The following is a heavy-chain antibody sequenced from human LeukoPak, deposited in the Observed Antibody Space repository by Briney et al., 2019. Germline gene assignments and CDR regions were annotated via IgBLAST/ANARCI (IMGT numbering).Heavy chain of an antibody. CDR2: IYYSGST. V-gene: IGHV4-59*01. D-gene: IGHD6-13*01. CDR3: ARDIPVGSSWYFDY. Sequence: SETLSLTCTVSGGSISSYYWSWIRQPPGKGLEWIGYIYYSGSTNYNPSLKSRVTISVDTSKNQFSLKLSSVPAADTAVYYCARDIPVGSSWYFDYWGQGTLVTVSS. J-gene: IGHJ4*02. CDR1: GGSISSYY.